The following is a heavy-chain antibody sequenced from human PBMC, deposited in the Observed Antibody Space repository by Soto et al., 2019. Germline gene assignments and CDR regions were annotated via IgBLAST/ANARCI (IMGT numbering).Heavy chain of an antibody. V-gene: IGHV3-30-3*01. J-gene: IGHJ6*02. CDR2: ISYDGSNK. D-gene: IGHD2-2*01. CDR3: ARDGAGYCFSNICSRTGYYNHGMDV. CDR1: GFIFSSYA. Sequence: PGGSLRLSCAASGFIFSSYAMHWVRQVPGKGLEWVAIISYDGSNKYYADSVKGRFTISRDNSKNTLYLQMNSLRPDDTAVYYCARDGAGYCFSNICSRTGYYNHGMDVWGQGTTVTVS.